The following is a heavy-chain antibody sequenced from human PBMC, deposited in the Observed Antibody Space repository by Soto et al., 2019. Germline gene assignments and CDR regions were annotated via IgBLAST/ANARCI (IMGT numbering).Heavy chain of an antibody. V-gene: IGHV3-30-3*01. CDR3: ARAPRRYCTSLSCLGLYCLDV. CDR2: ISFDGNIK. J-gene: IGHJ6*02. Sequence: QVQLVESGGGVVQPGRSLRLSCAASGFTFSDYAMHWVRHVPGQGLEWVAVISFDGNIKYDADSVKGRFTISRDNSKNTLLLQMDSLKGEDTAVYSCARAPRRYCTSLSCLGLYCLDVWGQGTAVTVSS. CDR1: GFTFSDYA. D-gene: IGHD2-8*01.